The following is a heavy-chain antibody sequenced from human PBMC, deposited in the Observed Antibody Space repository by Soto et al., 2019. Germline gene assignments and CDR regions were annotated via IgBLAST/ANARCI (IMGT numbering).Heavy chain of an antibody. CDR2: IWYDGSNK. CDR3: ARASLSRGSGHDYFDY. CDR1: GFTFSSYG. Sequence: QVQLVESGGGVVQPGRSLRLSCAASGFTFSSYGMHWVRQAPGKGLEWVAVIWYDGSNKYYADSVKGRFTISRDNSKNTLYLQMNSLRAEDTAVYYCARASLSRGSGHDYFDYWGQGTLVTVSS. D-gene: IGHD2-15*01. J-gene: IGHJ4*02. V-gene: IGHV3-33*01.